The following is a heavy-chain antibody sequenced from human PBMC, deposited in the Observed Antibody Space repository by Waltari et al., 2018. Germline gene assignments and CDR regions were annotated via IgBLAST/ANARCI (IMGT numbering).Heavy chain of an antibody. CDR3: ARDLSLVVEGATQGP. Sequence: QVQLVQSGAEVKKPGASVQVSCKASGYTFTGYYMHWVRQAPGQGLEWMGRINPNSGGTNYAQKFQGRVTMTRDTSISTAYMELSRLRSDDTAMYYCARDLSLVVEGATQGPWGQGTLVTVSS. V-gene: IGHV1-2*06. CDR1: GYTFTGYY. CDR2: INPNSGGT. D-gene: IGHD1-26*01. J-gene: IGHJ5*02.